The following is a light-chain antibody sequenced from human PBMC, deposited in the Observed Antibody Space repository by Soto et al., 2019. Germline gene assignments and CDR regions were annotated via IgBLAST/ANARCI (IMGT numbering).Light chain of an antibody. Sequence: QDVVTQPPSASGTPGQRVTISCSGSSSNIGSNTVNWYQQLPGTAPKLLIYSNNQRPSGVPDRFSGSKSGTSASLAISGLQSEDEADYYCAAWDDSLNGHVVFGGGTKVTVL. V-gene: IGLV1-44*01. CDR3: AAWDDSLNGHVV. J-gene: IGLJ2*01. CDR1: SSNIGSNT. CDR2: SNN.